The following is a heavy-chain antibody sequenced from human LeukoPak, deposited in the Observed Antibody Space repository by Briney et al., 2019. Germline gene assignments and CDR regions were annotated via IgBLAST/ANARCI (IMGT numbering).Heavy chain of an antibody. J-gene: IGHJ4*02. CDR2: IKEDGSET. D-gene: IGHD3-3*01. V-gene: IGHV3-7*01. Sequence: GGSLRLSCAASGFTFGNYGMSWVRQAPGKGLEWVANIKEDGSETYYADSVMGRFTISRDNAENSLFLQMTSLRGEDTAVYFCARRTTIFPRRYFFDYWGQGTLVTVSS. CDR3: ARRTTIFPRRYFFDY. CDR1: GFTFGNYG.